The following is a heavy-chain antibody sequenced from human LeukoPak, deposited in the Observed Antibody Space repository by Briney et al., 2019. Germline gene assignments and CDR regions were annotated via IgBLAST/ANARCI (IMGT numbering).Heavy chain of an antibody. CDR1: GGTFSSYA. CDR2: IIPIFGTA. V-gene: IGHV1-69*13. D-gene: IGHD6-19*01. CDR3: AKGIVVAGHFDY. Sequence: ASVKVSCKASGGTFSSYAISWVRQAPGQGLEWMGGIIPIFGTANYAQKFQGRVTITADESTSTAYMELSSLRSEDTAVYYCAKGIVVAGHFDYWGQGTPVTVSS. J-gene: IGHJ4*02.